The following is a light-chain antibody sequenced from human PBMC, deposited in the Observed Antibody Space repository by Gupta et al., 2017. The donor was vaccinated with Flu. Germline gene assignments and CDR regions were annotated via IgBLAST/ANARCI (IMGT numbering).Light chain of an antibody. V-gene: IGKV4-1*01. CDR1: LSGLNSSNKNNY. J-gene: IGKJ2*01. CDR2: WAS. Sequence: IVLTPSPHSLAVSLGERATIHCRSSLSGLNSSNKNNYLPWYQQKPGQPPQLLIYWASTRESGVPDRFSGSGSGTDFTLTISSLQAEDAAIYYCQQYDSAPYIFGQGTKLEI. CDR3: QQYDSAPYI.